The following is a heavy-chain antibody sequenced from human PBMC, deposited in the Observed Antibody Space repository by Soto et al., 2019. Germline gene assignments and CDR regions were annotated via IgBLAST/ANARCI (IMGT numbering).Heavy chain of an antibody. V-gene: IGHV3-7*05. Sequence: GGSLRLSCVVSGLNFNNAWMNWVRQAPGKGLEWVANINPDGSAEGYVHSVRGRFTISRDNAKNSLYLQMNSLRAEDTAVYYCAKGVPGIAVAGTGYFQHWGQGTLVTSPQ. CDR1: GLNFNNAW. D-gene: IGHD6-19*01. CDR3: AKGVPGIAVAGTGYFQH. J-gene: IGHJ1*01. CDR2: INPDGSAE.